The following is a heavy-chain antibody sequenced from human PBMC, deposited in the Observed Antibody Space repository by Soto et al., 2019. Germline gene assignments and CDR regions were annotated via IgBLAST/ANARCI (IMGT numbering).Heavy chain of an antibody. Sequence: QVQLQESGPGLVKPSGTLSLTCAVSGDSVSGGYWSWVRQPPGKGPEWIGDIFGTGTSYYNPSLNSRASISLDKSKNQFSLNLNSVSAADTAVYYCARNRGYSQGDWGQGTLVTVSS. D-gene: IGHD5-18*01. CDR3: ARNRGYSQGD. V-gene: IGHV4-4*02. J-gene: IGHJ4*02. CDR1: GDSVSGGYW. CDR2: IFGTGTS.